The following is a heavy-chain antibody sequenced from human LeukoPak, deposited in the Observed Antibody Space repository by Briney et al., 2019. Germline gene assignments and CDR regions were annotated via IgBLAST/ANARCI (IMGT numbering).Heavy chain of an antibody. D-gene: IGHD3-10*01. V-gene: IGHV4-38-2*02. CDR3: ARDMVRGVIIP. Sequence: PSETLSLTCTVSGYSISSGYHWGWIRQPPGKGLEWIGSIYHSGSTYYNPSLKSRVTISVDTSKNQFSLKLSSVTAADTAVYYCARDMVRGVIIPWGQGTLVTVSS. CDR1: GYSISSGYH. J-gene: IGHJ5*02. CDR2: IYHSGST.